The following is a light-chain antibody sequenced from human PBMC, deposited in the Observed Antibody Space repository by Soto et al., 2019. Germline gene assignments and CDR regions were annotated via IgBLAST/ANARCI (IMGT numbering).Light chain of an antibody. CDR3: QQRMIWPPLT. Sequence: EVVLTQSPATLSLSPGERATLSCRASQNVTIYLAWYQQKPGQAPRLLIYDASNRAAGIPARFSGSGSGTDFTLTISSLEPEDFAVYYCQQRMIWPPLTCGGGTKVEIK. V-gene: IGKV3-11*01. CDR1: QNVTIY. CDR2: DAS. J-gene: IGKJ4*01.